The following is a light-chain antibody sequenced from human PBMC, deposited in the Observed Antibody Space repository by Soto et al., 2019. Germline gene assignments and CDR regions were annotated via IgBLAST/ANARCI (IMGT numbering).Light chain of an antibody. CDR1: QGVTTN. CDR3: HQYNNWQT. J-gene: IGKJ1*01. V-gene: IGKV3-15*01. Sequence: EIVLTQSPATLSVSPGETATLSCRASQGVTTNLAWYQQKPGQAPRLLLYGASTRATGVPARFSGTGSGTEFTLTISSLQSEDSAVYHCHQYNNWQTFGQGTKVEIK. CDR2: GAS.